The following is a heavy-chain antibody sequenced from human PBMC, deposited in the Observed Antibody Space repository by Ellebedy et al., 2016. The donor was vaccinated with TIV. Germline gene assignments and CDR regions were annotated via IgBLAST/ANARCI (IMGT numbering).Heavy chain of an antibody. J-gene: IGHJ6*02. V-gene: IGHV3-74*03. CDR1: GFIVRSYY. Sequence: GESLKISCAASGFIVRSYYMIWVRQAPGKGLEWVSRIKADGSGITYADSVRGRFTISRDNAENTLYLQMDSLRVEDTAVYYCAKLGFDILTGSGGMDVWGQGTTVTVSS. CDR2: IKADGSGI. CDR3: AKLGFDILTGSGGMDV. D-gene: IGHD3-9*01.